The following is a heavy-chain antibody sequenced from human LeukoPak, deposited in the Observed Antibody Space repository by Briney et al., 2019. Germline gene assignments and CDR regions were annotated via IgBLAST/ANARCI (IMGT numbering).Heavy chain of an antibody. V-gene: IGHV4-59*01. J-gene: IGHJ6*02. Sequence: SETLSPTCSVSGGSISSDYWSWIRQPPGKGLEWIGYMYYTGSTNYNPSLKSRVTISLATSKTQFSLKLSSVTPADTAVYYCARVSVVYGMEVWGQGTTVTVSS. CDR2: MYYTGST. CDR3: ARVSVVYGMEV. CDR1: GGSISSDY.